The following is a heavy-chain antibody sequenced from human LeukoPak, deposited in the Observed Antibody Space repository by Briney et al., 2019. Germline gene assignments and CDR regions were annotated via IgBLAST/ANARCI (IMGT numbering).Heavy chain of an antibody. CDR2: INGRGNDA. Sequence: GGSLRLSCAASGFTFSSSAMSWVRQAPGKGLEWVSIINGRGNDANYAHSVKGRFTISRDNAKNSLYLQMSNLRAEDTAVYFCARGGGLDVWGQGATVTVSS. J-gene: IGHJ6*02. CDR3: ARGGGLDV. CDR1: GFTFSSSA. D-gene: IGHD3-16*01. V-gene: IGHV3-23*01.